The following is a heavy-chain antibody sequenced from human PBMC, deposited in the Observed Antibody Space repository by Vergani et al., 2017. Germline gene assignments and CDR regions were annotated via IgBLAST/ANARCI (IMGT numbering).Heavy chain of an antibody. CDR3: ARHRGSGGLFPSSYFYGRDV. D-gene: IGHD3-10*01. Sequence: QVQLQESGPGLVKPSETLTLTCDVSDSSIMTKPYWGWFRQSPGKGLEWIGCIHHSGDTHYNSSLKSRVSISIVSSSKFSLSLTSVTAADTAIYYCARHRGSGGLFPSSYFYGRDVWGHGTTVTVSS. V-gene: IGHV4-38-2*01. CDR1: DSSIMTKPY. CDR2: IHHSGDT. J-gene: IGHJ6*02.